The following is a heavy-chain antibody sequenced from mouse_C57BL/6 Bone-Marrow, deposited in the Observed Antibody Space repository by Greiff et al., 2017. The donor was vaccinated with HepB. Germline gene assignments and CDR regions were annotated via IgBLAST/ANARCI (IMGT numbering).Heavy chain of an antibody. J-gene: IGHJ2*01. CDR2: INPYNGGT. D-gene: IGHD4-1*01. Sequence: EVQLQQSGPVLVKPGASVKMSCKASGYTFTDYYMNWVKQSHGKSLEWIGVINPYNGGTSYNQKFKGKATLTVDKSSSTAYMELNSLTSEDSAVYYCARWLTGTDYFDYWGQGTTLTVSS. CDR1: GYTFTDYY. CDR3: ARWLTGTDYFDY. V-gene: IGHV1-19*01.